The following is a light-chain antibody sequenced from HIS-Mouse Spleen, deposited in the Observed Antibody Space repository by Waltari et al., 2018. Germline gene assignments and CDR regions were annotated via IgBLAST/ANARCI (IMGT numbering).Light chain of an antibody. Sequence: SYELTQPSSVSVSPGQTARITCSGDVLAKKYARWFQQKPGQAPVLVIYTESERPSGLPERFSGSSSGTPVTLTISGAQVEDGADYYCYSAADNNLGVFGGGTKLTVL. J-gene: IGLJ3*02. V-gene: IGLV3-27*01. CDR3: YSAADNNLGV. CDR1: VLAKKY. CDR2: TES.